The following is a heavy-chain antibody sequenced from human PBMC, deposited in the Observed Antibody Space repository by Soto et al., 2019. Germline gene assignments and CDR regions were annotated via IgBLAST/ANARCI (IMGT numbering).Heavy chain of an antibody. CDR2: ISWNSGSI. Sequence: LGGSLRLSCAASGFTFDDYAMHWVRQAPGRGLEWVSGISWNSGSIGYADSVKGRFTTSRDNAKNSLYLQMNSLRVEDTAVYYCGRSSATHPHHDSRGQAIPITVSS. V-gene: IGHV3-9*01. CDR1: GFTFDDYA. CDR3: GRSSATHPHHDS. J-gene: IGHJ4*02. D-gene: IGHD3-3*01.